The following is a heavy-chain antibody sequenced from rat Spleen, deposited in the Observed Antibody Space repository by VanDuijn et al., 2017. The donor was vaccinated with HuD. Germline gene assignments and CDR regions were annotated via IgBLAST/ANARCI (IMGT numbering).Heavy chain of an antibody. J-gene: IGHJ2*01. V-gene: IGHV5-46*01. CDR2: ISTSGGST. CDR3: TRGYAHY. CDR1: GFTFSSFP. Sequence: EVQLVESDGGLVQPGRSLKLSCAASGFTFSSFPMAWVRQAPTKGLEWVATISTSGGSTYYPDSVKGRLTISRDNAKSTLYLQMNSLRSEDTATYYCTRGYAHYWGQGVMVTVSS. D-gene: IGHD1-12*01.